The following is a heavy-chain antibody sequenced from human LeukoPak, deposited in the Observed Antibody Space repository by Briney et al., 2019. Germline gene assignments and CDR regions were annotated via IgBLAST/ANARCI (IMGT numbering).Heavy chain of an antibody. Sequence: PSETLSLTCTVSGGSISSGSFYWGWVRQHPGKGLEYIGTIFYSGSTYYNPSLKSRVTMSADTSKNQFSLKLSSVTDADTAVFYSARLTFFTYYYDTSDYKGFYFDSWGQGTLVTVSS. CDR2: IFYSGST. CDR1: GGSISSGSFY. J-gene: IGHJ4*02. CDR3: ARLTFFTYYYDTSDYKGFYFDS. D-gene: IGHD3-22*01. V-gene: IGHV4-39*01.